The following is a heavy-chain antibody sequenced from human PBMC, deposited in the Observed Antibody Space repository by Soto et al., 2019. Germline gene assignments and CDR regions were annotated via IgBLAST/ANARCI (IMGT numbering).Heavy chain of an antibody. CDR1: GFTFSSYA. D-gene: IGHD1-26*01. J-gene: IGHJ6*02. CDR3: ARDWSGSYYAEVYYGMDV. V-gene: IGHV3-30-3*01. Sequence: QVQLVESGGGVVQPGRSLRLSCAASGFTFSSYAMHWVRQAPGKGLEWVAVISYDGSNKYYADAVKGRFTISRDNSTNTLYLQMNRLRAEDTAVYYCARDWSGSYYAEVYYGMDVWGQGPTVTVSS. CDR2: ISYDGSNK.